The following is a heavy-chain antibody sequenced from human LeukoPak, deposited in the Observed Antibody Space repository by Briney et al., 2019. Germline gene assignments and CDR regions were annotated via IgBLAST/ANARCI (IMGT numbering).Heavy chain of an antibody. Sequence: GGSLRLSCAASGFTFRNAWMRWVRQVPGKGLEWVGRIKSKIDGGTADYSATVKGRITISRADSKKTVDMHMNRLKNKDTYLYYCTSISASVVGESFVYWGQGTQVTVSS. CDR1: GFTFRNAW. J-gene: IGHJ4*02. CDR3: TSISASVVGESFVY. D-gene: IGHD2-15*01. CDR2: IKSKIDGGTA. V-gene: IGHV3-15*01.